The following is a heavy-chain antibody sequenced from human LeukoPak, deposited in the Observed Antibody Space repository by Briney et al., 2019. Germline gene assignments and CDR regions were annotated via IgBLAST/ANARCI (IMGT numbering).Heavy chain of an antibody. D-gene: IGHD1-1*01. CDR3: ARRGTGHGMDV. V-gene: IGHV3-30-3*01. Sequence: GGSLRLSCAASGFTFSSYAMHWVRQAPGKGLEWVAVISYDGSNKYYADSVKGRFTISRDNAKNTLFLQMNSLRAEDTAVYYCARRGTGHGMDVWGQGATVIVSS. CDR2: ISYDGSNK. J-gene: IGHJ6*02. CDR1: GFTFSSYA.